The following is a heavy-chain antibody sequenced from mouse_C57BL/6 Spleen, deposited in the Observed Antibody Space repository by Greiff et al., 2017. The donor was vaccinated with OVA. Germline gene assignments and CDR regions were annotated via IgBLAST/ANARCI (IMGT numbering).Heavy chain of an antibody. Sequence: VQLQQSGAELAKPGASVKLSCKASGYTFTSYTMHWVKQRPGQGLEWFGYINPGSGNTKYNEKFKDKATLTADKSSSTAYMQLSSLTSEDSAVYYCARNITAYYFDYWGQGTTLTVSS. CDR3: ARNITAYYFDY. J-gene: IGHJ2*01. CDR2: INPGSGNT. D-gene: IGHD1-3*01. V-gene: IGHV1-4*01. CDR1: GYTFTSYT.